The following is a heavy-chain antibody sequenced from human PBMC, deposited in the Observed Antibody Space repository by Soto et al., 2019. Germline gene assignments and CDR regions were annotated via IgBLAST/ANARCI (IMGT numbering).Heavy chain of an antibody. CDR3: TIVRVADSALDL. D-gene: IGHD3-10*02. Sequence: GGSLTLSCVVSGFIFSNNGMHWVRQTQGKGLERVAFMTYDGSDTFYADSVKGRFTISRDNSKNTLFLHMSNLRAEDTAMYYCTIVRVADSALDLWGQGTLVTVSS. CDR1: GFIFSNNG. CDR2: MTYDGSDT. J-gene: IGHJ5*02. V-gene: IGHV3-30*02.